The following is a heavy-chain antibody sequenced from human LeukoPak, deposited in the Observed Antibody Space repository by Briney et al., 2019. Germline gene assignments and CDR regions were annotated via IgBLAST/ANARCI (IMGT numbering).Heavy chain of an antibody. CDR3: AREDQGTDAFDI. J-gene: IGHJ3*02. D-gene: IGHD1-1*01. CDR1: GGTFSSYA. Sequence: ASVKVSCKASGGTFSSYATSWVRQAPGQGLEWMGRIIPILGIANYAQKFQGRVTITADKSTSTAYMELSSLRSEDTAVYYCAREDQGTDAFDIWGQGTMVTVSS. CDR2: IIPILGIA. V-gene: IGHV1-69*04.